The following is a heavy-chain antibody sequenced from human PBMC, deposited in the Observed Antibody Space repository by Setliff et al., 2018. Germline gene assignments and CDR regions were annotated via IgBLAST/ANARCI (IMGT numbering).Heavy chain of an antibody. Sequence: NPSETLSLTCNVSGDSISGTYYWSWIRQPPGKGLEFIGYVYYSGTANYDPSLKSRVTMSVDTSKNQFSLKLRSVIAADTAVYCCARGGTYRYFDYWGQGTLVTVSS. CDR2: VYYSGTA. CDR1: GDSISGTYY. CDR3: ARGGTYRYFDY. J-gene: IGHJ4*02. V-gene: IGHV4-59*01.